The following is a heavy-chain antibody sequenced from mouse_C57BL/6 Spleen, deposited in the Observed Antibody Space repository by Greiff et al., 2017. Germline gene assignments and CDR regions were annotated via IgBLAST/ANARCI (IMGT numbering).Heavy chain of an antibody. V-gene: IGHV1-54*01. D-gene: IGHD1-1*01. J-gene: IGHJ2*01. CDR1: GYAFTNYL. CDR3: ARSRGTTVVSYFDY. Sequence: VQLQQSGAELVRPGTSVTVSCKASGYAFTNYLIEWVKQRPGQGLEWIGVINPGSGGTNYNEKFKGKATLTADKSSSTAYMQLSSLTSEDSAVYFCARSRGTTVVSYFDYWGQGTTLTASS. CDR2: INPGSGGT.